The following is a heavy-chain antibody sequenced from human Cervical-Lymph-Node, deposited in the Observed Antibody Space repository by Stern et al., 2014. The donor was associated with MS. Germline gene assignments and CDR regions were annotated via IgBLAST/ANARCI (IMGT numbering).Heavy chain of an antibody. V-gene: IGHV1-69*01. CDR3: ARDNHDNGMDI. D-gene: IGHD1-14*01. J-gene: IGHJ6*02. CDR1: GDTFINFA. Sequence: QVQLVQSGAEVKKPGSSVKVSCTASGDTFINFAISWVRQAPGQGLEWLGGINPLFGTTEYVERFQGGVTSTADESATTVYMELSSLRSEDTAVYYCARDNHDNGMDIWGQGTTVTVSS. CDR2: INPLFGTT.